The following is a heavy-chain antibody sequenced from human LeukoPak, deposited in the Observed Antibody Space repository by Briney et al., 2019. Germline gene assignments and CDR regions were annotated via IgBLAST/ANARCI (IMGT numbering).Heavy chain of an antibody. D-gene: IGHD2-15*01. J-gene: IGHJ5*02. CDR2: IYNSGST. CDR1: GDSISRSNYY. CDR3: ARHKRYCSGGSCPTNPNWFDP. Sequence: SETLSLTCTVSGDSISRSNYYWAWIRQPPGKGLEWIGSIYNSGSTYLNPSLKSRVTISVDTSKNQFSLKLTSVTAADTAVYYCARHKRYCSGGSCPTNPNWFDPWGQGTLVTVSS. V-gene: IGHV4-39*01.